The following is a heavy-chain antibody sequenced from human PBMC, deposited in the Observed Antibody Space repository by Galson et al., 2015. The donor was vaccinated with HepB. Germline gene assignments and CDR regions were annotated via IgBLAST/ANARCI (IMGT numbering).Heavy chain of an antibody. V-gene: IGHV3-33*01. CDR3: ARDSEEWLVPRYNWFDP. J-gene: IGHJ5*02. D-gene: IGHD6-19*01. Sequence: SLRLSCAASGFTFSSYGMHWVRQAPGKGLEWVAVIWYDGSNKYYADSVKGRFTIFRDNSKNTLYLQMNSLRAEDTAVYYCARDSEEWLVPRYNWFDPWGQGTLVTVSS. CDR1: GFTFSSYG. CDR2: IWYDGSNK.